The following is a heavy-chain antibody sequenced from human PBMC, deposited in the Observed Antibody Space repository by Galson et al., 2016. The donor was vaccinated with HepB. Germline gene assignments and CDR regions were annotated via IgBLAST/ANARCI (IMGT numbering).Heavy chain of an antibody. D-gene: IGHD3-22*01. Sequence: SLRLSCAASGFTFETYWMSWVRQAPGKGLEWVANIKYDGSDKYYVDSVKGRFTVSRDNSKNTLYLQMNSLRAEDTAVYYCARETYYYDSSGYYSNWFDPWGQGTLVTVSS. V-gene: IGHV3-7*01. CDR3: ARETYYYDSSGYYSNWFDP. CDR1: GFTFETYW. CDR2: IKYDGSDK. J-gene: IGHJ5*02.